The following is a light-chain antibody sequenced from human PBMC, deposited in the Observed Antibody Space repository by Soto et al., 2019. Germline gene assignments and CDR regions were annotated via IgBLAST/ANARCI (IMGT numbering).Light chain of an antibody. CDR2: EVN. CDR3: NSYTSSTTYV. Sequence: QPALTQPASVSGSPGQSITISCTGTSSDVGGYNSVSWYQQHPGKAPKLMIYEVNNRPSGVSTRFSGSKSGNTASLTISGLQAEDEADYYCNSYTSSTTYVFGTGTKVTVL. CDR1: SSDVGGYNS. V-gene: IGLV2-14*01. J-gene: IGLJ1*01.